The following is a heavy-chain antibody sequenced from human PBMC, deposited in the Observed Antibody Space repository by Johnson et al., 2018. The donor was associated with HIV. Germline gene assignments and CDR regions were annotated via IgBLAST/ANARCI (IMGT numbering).Heavy chain of an antibody. Sequence: VQLVESGGGLVQPGGSLRLSCAASGFTFSSYDMHWVRQATGKGLEWVSAIGTAGDTYYPGSVKGRFTISRENAKNSLYLQMNSLRAEDTAFYYCARAADSGGLWFGEEKAFDIWGQGTMVTVSS. CDR3: ARAADSGGLWFGEEKAFDI. D-gene: IGHD3-10*01. CDR2: IGTAGDT. J-gene: IGHJ3*02. CDR1: GFTFSSYD. V-gene: IGHV3-13*01.